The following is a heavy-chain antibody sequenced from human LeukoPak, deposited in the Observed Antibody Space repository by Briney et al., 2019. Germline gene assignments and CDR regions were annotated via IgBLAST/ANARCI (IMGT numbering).Heavy chain of an antibody. V-gene: IGHV3-7*01. CDR2: IKHDGSEK. CDR1: GFTFSSHW. D-gene: IGHD6-19*01. Sequence: QPGGSLRLSCAGSGFTFSSHWMTWVRQTPGKGLEWVASIKHDGSEKNYVDSVKGRFTISRDNAKNSLYVQMDSLRAEDTAVYYCARDWTAVAGTPFDYWGQGTLVTVSS. J-gene: IGHJ4*02. CDR3: ARDWTAVAGTPFDY.